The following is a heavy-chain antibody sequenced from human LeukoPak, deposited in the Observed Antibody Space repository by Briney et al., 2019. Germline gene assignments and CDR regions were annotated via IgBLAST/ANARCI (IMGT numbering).Heavy chain of an antibody. Sequence: KASETLSLTCSVSGGSINSHYWSWIRQPPGKRLERIGYIFNTGNTNYNPSLASRVTMSADTSRAQFFLRLSPVTAADTAIYYCASRPADTTWYGVFDYWSQGTLVTVSS. CDR1: GGSINSHY. CDR2: IFNTGNT. D-gene: IGHD3-10*01. V-gene: IGHV4-59*11. CDR3: ASRPADTTWYGVFDY. J-gene: IGHJ4*02.